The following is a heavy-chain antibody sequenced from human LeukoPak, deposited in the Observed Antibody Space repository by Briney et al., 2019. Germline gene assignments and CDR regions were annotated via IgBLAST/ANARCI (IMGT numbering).Heavy chain of an antibody. Sequence: GGSLRLPCAASGFTFSSDAMSWVRQAPGKGLEWVSGISHSGSSTYYTDAVKGRFTISRDNSKNTLYLQMNSLRAEDTAVYYCATPTSHDYWGQGTLVTVSS. V-gene: IGHV3-23*01. CDR1: GFTFSSDA. CDR2: ISHSGSST. CDR3: ATPTSHDY. J-gene: IGHJ4*02.